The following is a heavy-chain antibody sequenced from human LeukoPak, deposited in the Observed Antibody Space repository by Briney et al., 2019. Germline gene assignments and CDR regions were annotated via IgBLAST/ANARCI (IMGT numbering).Heavy chain of an antibody. J-gene: IGHJ4*02. Sequence: PGGSLRLSCAASGFTFSSYGMHWVRQAPGKGLEWVAVISYDGSNKYYADSVKGRFTISRDNSKNTLYLQMNSLRAEDTAVYYCAKEAGSEYYGELTQTHFDYWGQGTLVTVSS. CDR1: GFTFSSYG. CDR3: AKEAGSEYYGELTQTHFDY. CDR2: ISYDGSNK. V-gene: IGHV3-30*18. D-gene: IGHD4-17*01.